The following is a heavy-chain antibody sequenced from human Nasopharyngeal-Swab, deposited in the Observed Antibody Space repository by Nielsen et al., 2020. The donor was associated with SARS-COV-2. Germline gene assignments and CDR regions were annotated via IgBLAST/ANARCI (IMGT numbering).Heavy chain of an antibody. D-gene: IGHD1-26*01. CDR3: ARVRGHSGSYWEYYFDH. Sequence: GGSLRLSCAASGFTFTGYGMHWVRQAPGKGLEWVAVIWYDGSNKYYADSVKGRFTISRDNSKNTLYLQMNSPRAEDTAVYYCARVRGHSGSYWEYYFDHWGQGTVVTVSS. CDR2: IWYDGSNK. V-gene: IGHV3-33*01. J-gene: IGHJ4*02. CDR1: GFTFTGYG.